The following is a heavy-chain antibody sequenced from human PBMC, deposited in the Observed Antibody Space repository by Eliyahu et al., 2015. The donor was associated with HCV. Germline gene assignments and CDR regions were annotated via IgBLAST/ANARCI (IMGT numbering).Heavy chain of an antibody. CDR2: ISGSGGST. V-gene: IGHV3-23*01. CDR3: AKVGYYDSSGSPVNDAFDI. CDR1: GFTFSSYA. D-gene: IGHD3-22*01. Sequence: EVQLLESGGGLVQPGGSLRLSCAALGFTFSSYAMSWVRQAPGKGLEGVSAISGSGGSTYYADSVKGRFTISRDNSKNTLYLQMNSLRAEDTAVYYCAKVGYYDSSGSPVNDAFDIWGQGTMVTVSS. J-gene: IGHJ3*02.